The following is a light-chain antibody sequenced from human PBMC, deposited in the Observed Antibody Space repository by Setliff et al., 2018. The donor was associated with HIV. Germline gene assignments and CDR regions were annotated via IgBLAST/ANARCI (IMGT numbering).Light chain of an antibody. Sequence: QSALAQPASVSGSPGQSITIFCTGTSNDVGGFNYVSWYQQHPGKVPKLMIYDVTNRPSGVSYRFSGSKSGNTASLTISGLQAEDEADYYCSSYTTSRNILFGGGT. CDR2: DVT. CDR1: SNDVGGFNY. V-gene: IGLV2-14*03. J-gene: IGLJ3*02. CDR3: SSYTTSRNIL.